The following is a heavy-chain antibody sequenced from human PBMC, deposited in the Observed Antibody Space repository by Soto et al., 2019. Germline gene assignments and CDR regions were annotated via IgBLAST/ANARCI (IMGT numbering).Heavy chain of an antibody. V-gene: IGHV4-59*03. J-gene: IGHJ4*02. CDR2: IHYSGAT. D-gene: IGHD3-22*01. CDR1: GASITKSF. CDR3: AISDMDDGSCYANY. Sequence: QVQLKESGPGLVKPSETLSLTCSVSGASITKSFCSWIRQSPKKGLEWIAYIHYSGATDYHPSFKSRPAISLGASRAQFNLKMRTVPAADTAVYEWAISDMDDGSCYANYRGQGTLVTV.